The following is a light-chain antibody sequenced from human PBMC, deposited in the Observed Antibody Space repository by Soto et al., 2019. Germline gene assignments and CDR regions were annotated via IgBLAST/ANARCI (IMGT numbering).Light chain of an antibody. V-gene: IGLV1-40*01. CDR1: SSNIGAGYD. Sequence: QSVLTQPPSVSGAPGQRVTISCTGSSSNIGAGYDVHWYQQLPGTAPKLLIYGNNNRPSGVPDRFSGSKSGTSASLAVTGLQAEDEADCYWQSYATGLSVLYVFGTGTKVTVL. J-gene: IGLJ1*01. CDR2: GNN. CDR3: QSYATGLSVLYV.